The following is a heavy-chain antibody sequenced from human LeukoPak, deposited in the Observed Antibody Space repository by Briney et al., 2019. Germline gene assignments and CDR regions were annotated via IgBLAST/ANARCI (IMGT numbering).Heavy chain of an antibody. Sequence: GGSLRLSCAASGFTFSSYAMSGVRQAPGKGLEWVSAISGSGGSTYYADSVKGRFTISRDNSKNTLYLQMNSLRAEDTAVYYCAKAGVLGEWLLFYYFDYWGQGTLVTVSS. CDR3: AKAGVLGEWLLFYYFDY. V-gene: IGHV3-23*01. D-gene: IGHD3-3*01. CDR1: GFTFSSYA. J-gene: IGHJ4*02. CDR2: ISGSGGST.